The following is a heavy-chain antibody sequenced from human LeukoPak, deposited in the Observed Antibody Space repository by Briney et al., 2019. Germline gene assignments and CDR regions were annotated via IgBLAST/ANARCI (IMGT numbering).Heavy chain of an antibody. CDR1: GFTFSSYA. D-gene: IGHD5-18*01. CDR2: IYSGGST. CDR3: ARGGYSYGNDY. V-gene: IGHV3-53*01. J-gene: IGHJ4*02. Sequence: PGGSLRLTCEASGFTFSSYAMRGVRQAPGKGLERVSVIYSGGSTYYADSVKGRFTISRDNSKNTLYLQMNSLRAEDTAVYYRARGGYSYGNDYWGQGTLVTVSS.